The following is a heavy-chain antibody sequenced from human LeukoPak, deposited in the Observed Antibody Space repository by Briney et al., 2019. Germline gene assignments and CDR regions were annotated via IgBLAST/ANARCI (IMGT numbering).Heavy chain of an antibody. Sequence: ASVKVSCKTSGYIFRNYDINWERQATGQGLEWMGWMNPKSGNTGYARSFRGRVTMTRDTSLSTAYLELSSLTSDDTAVYYCARATPGGLHGYSFDYWGQGAVVTVFS. V-gene: IGHV1-8*01. J-gene: IGHJ4*02. CDR2: MNPKSGNT. CDR3: ARATPGGLHGYSFDY. CDR1: GYIFRNYD. D-gene: IGHD1-1*01.